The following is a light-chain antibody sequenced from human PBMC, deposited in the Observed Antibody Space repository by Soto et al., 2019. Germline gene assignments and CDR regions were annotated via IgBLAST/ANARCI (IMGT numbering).Light chain of an antibody. CDR3: QQYNSYWGT. V-gene: IGKV1-5*03. CDR1: QSISSW. J-gene: IGKJ1*01. Sequence: DIQITQSPSTLSASVGDRVTITCRASQSISSWLAWYQQKPGKAPKLLIYKASSLESGVPSRFSGSGSGTEFTLTISSLQPDDFATYYCQQYNSYWGTFGQGTKVEIK. CDR2: KAS.